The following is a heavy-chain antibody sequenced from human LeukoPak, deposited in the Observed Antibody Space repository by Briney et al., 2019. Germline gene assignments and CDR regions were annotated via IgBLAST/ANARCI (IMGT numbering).Heavy chain of an antibody. J-gene: IGHJ4*02. V-gene: IGHV3-49*04. Sequence: PGRSLRLSCTASGFTFGEYAMSWVRQAPGKGLEWVGFIISKAYGGTTEYAASVKGRFTISRDDSKSIAYLQLNSLKAEDTAVYSCTRVRSSWYYFDFWGQGTLVTVSS. CDR2: IISKAYGGTT. CDR1: GFTFGEYA. CDR3: TRVRSSWYYFDF. D-gene: IGHD6-13*01.